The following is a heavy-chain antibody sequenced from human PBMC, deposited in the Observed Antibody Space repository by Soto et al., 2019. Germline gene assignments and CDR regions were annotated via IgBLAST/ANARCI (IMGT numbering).Heavy chain of an antibody. D-gene: IGHD3-10*01. V-gene: IGHV3-23*01. CDR1: GFTFSSYA. J-gene: IGHJ4*02. CDR2: ISGSGTST. Sequence: GESLKISCAASGFTFSSYAMSWVRQAPGKGLEWVSGISGSGTSTYYAASVKGRLPISRDNSKNTLYLQTNSLRAEDSAVYYCAKEPYSYASGSYLQPGPYFDYWGQGTLVTVSS. CDR3: AKEPYSYASGSYLQPGPYFDY.